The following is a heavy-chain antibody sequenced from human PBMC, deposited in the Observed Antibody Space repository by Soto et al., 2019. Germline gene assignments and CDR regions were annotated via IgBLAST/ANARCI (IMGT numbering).Heavy chain of an antibody. V-gene: IGHV3-23*01. CDR1: GFTFSVYA. Sequence: GGSLRLSCAASGFTFSVYAMSWVRQAPGKGLEWVSVIGGDGYNPYYADSVKGWFTVSRDNSKNTLYLQMGSLRAEDAAVYYSAKDFVSRNGIYDPFDIWGQGTMVTVSS. CDR3: AKDFVSRNGIYDPFDI. CDR2: IGGDGYNP. D-gene: IGHD3-3*02. J-gene: IGHJ3*02.